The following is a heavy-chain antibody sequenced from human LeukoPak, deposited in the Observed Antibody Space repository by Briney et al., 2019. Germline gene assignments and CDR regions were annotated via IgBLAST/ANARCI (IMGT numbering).Heavy chain of an antibody. Sequence: GASVNVSCKASGYTFTGYYMHWVRQAPGQGREWMGIINPSGGSTSYAQKFQGRVTMTRDTSTSTVYMELSSLGSEDTAVYYCARNNKGDRWFDPWGQGTLVTVSS. D-gene: IGHD3-16*01. CDR2: INPSGGST. CDR3: ARNNKGDRWFDP. V-gene: IGHV1-46*01. CDR1: GYTFTGYY. J-gene: IGHJ5*02.